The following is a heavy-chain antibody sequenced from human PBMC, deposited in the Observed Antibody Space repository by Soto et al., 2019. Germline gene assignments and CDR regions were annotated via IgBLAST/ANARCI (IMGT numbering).Heavy chain of an antibody. D-gene: IGHD2-2*01. J-gene: IGHJ4*02. V-gene: IGHV4-59*01. Sequence: PSETLSLTCTVSGGPISSYYWNWIRQPPGKGLEWIGYIYYTGSTNYNPSLKSRVTISVDTSKNQFSLTLSSVTAADTAVYYCARAFGSTMPPLFWGQGTLVTVSS. CDR3: ARAFGSTMPPLF. CDR2: IYYTGST. CDR1: GGPISSYY.